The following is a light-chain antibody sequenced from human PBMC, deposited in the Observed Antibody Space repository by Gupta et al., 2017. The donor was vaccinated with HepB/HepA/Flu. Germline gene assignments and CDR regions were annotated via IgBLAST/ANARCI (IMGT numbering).Light chain of an antibody. Sequence: DIVMNQSPDSLAVSLGERATINGTSSQSVIYSSNNKNYLAWYQQKPGQPPKLLIYWASTRESGVPDRFSGSGSGTDFTLTINSLQAEDVAVYYCQQYYSTPLTFGQGTKVEIK. CDR1: QSVIYSSNNKNY. V-gene: IGKV4-1*01. J-gene: IGKJ1*01. CDR2: WAS. CDR3: QQYYSTPLT.